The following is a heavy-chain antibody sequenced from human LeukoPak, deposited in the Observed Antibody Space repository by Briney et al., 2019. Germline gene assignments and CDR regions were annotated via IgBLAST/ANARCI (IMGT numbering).Heavy chain of an antibody. D-gene: IGHD3-22*01. J-gene: IGHJ4*02. V-gene: IGHV3-21*01. Sequence: PGGSLRLSCAASGFTFSSYSVNWVRQAPGKGLEWVSSISSSSSYIYYADSVKGRFTISRDNAKNSLYLQMNSLRAEDTAVYYCARVSSSGYGYWGQGTLVTVSS. CDR1: GFTFSSYS. CDR3: ARVSSSGYGY. CDR2: ISSSSSYI.